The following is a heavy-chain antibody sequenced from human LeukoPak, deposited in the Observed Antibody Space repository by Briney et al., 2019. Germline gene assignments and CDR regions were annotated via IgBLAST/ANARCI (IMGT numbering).Heavy chain of an antibody. CDR2: VSYDETNK. CDR1: GFTFRGYA. Sequence: PGGSLRLSCAPSGFTFRGYAVHWVRQAPGRGLEWVAVVSYDETNKYYTDSVKGRFTISRDNSKNTVYLQMTNLRAEDTALYYCARDRSLSSFGELFLWGQGTLVTVS. CDR3: ARDRSLSSFGELFL. V-gene: IGHV3-30*10. D-gene: IGHD3-10*01. J-gene: IGHJ4*02.